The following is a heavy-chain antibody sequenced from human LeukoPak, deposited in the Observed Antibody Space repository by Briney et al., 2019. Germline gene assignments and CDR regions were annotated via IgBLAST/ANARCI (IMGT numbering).Heavy chain of an antibody. J-gene: IGHJ1*01. CDR3: AKGFKWEQREGEYFQH. Sequence: GGSLRLSCAASGFTFSSYGMHWVRQAPGKGLEWVAVISYDGSNKYYADSVKGRFTISRDNSKNTLYLQMNSLRAEDTAVYYCAKGFKWEQREGEYFQHWGQGTLVTVSS. CDR1: GFTFSSYG. D-gene: IGHD1-26*01. CDR2: ISYDGSNK. V-gene: IGHV3-30*18.